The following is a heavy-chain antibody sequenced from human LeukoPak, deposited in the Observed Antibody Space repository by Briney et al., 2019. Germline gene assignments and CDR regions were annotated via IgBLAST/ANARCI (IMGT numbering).Heavy chain of an antibody. D-gene: IGHD1-26*01. CDR2: ISYDGSNE. CDR1: GFTFSSYV. V-gene: IGHV3-30*04. J-gene: IGHJ3*02. Sequence: PGGSLRLSCAASGFTFSSYVMHWVRQAPGKGLEWVAIISYDGSNEYYADSVKGRFTISRDNSKNTLYLQMNSLRAADTAVYYCARGGSYLSAFDIWGQGTMVTVSS. CDR3: ARGGSYLSAFDI.